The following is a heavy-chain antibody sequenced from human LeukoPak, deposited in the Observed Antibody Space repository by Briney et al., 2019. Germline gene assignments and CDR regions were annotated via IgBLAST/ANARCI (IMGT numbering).Heavy chain of an antibody. Sequence: GASVKVSCKASGYTFTSYDINWVRQATGQGLEWMGWMNPNSGNTGYAQKFQGRVTMTRNTSISTAYMELSSLRSEDTAVYYCVTYFKGLNYRYYYAGMDVWGQGTTVTVSS. CDR3: VTYFKGLNYRYYYAGMDV. V-gene: IGHV1-8*01. CDR2: MNPNSGNT. D-gene: IGHD1-7*01. CDR1: GYTFTSYD. J-gene: IGHJ6*02.